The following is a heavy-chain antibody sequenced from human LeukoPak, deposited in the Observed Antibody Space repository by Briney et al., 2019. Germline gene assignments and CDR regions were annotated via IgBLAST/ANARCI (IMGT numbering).Heavy chain of an antibody. CDR3: ARRRKKQLWSKNWYFDL. J-gene: IGHJ2*01. Sequence: PSETLSLTCAVYGGSFSGYYWSWIRQPPGKGLEWIGEINHSGSTNYNPSLKSRVTISVDASKNQFSLKLSSVTAADTAVYYCARRRKKQLWSKNWYFDLWGRGTLVTVSS. CDR2: INHSGST. D-gene: IGHD5-18*01. V-gene: IGHV4-34*01. CDR1: GGSFSGYY.